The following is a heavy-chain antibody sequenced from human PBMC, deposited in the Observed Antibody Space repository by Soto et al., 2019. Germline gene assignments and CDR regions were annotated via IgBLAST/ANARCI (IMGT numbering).Heavy chain of an antibody. CDR2: INHSGST. V-gene: IGHV4-34*01. CDR3: ARASGSSWENWFDP. Sequence: PSETLSLTCAVYGGSFSGYYWTWIRQPPGTGLEWIGEINHSGSTNYNPSIKSRDTISVDKSKNQFSLKLTSVTAADTAVYYCARASGSSWENWFDPWGQGTLVTVS. J-gene: IGHJ5*02. CDR1: GGSFSGYY. D-gene: IGHD6-13*01.